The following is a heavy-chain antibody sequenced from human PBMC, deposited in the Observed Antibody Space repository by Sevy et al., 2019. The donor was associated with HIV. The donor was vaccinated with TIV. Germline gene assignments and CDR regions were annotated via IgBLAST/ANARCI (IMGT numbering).Heavy chain of an antibody. CDR2: IWFDGSNT. D-gene: IGHD1-1*01. CDR1: GFTFSSYG. V-gene: IGHV3-33*01. J-gene: IGHJ4*02. Sequence: GGSLRLSCAASGFTFSSYGMHWVRQAPGKGLEWVAVIWFDGSNTFYADSVKGRFIISRDIAENTLHLQMNSLRAEDTAVYYCARDLESYNYGAYGPSFMPDYWGQGTVVTVSS. CDR3: ARDLESYNYGAYGPSFMPDY.